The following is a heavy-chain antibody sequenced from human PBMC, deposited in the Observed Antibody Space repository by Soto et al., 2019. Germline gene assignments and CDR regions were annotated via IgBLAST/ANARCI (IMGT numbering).Heavy chain of an antibody. D-gene: IGHD1-26*01. CDR2: ISYDGSNK. CDR3: ARESGSYSGKDY. J-gene: IGHJ4*02. V-gene: IGHV3-30-3*01. CDR1: GFTFSSYA. Sequence: GGSLRLSCAASGFTFSSYAMHWVRQAPGKGLEWVAVISYDGSNKYYADSVKGRFTISRDNSKNTLYLQMNSLRAEDTAVYYCARESGSYSGKDYWGQGTLVTVSS.